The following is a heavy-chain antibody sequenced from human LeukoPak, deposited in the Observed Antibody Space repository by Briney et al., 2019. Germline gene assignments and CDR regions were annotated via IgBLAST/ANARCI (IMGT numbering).Heavy chain of an antibody. CDR1: RFTFSDHF. CDR3: ATSRVFDY. J-gene: IGHJ4*02. CDR2: INSKGDNI. Sequence: PGGSLRLSCAASRFTFSDHFMSWIRQVPGKEPEWLSYINSKGDNILYRASEKGRFTISRDNAENSLYLQMNSLKAEDTAVYYCATSRVFDYWGQGALVIVSS. V-gene: IGHV3-11*04.